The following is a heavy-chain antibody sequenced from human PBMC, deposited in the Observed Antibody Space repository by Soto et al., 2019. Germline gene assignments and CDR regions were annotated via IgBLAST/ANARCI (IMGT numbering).Heavy chain of an antibody. CDR3: ARGTVTSCDY. D-gene: IGHD4-17*01. Sequence: SETLSLTCTVSGGSISSSSYYWGWIRQPPGKGLEWIGSIYYSGSTYYNPSLKSRVTISVDTSKNQFSLKLSSVTAADTAVYYCARGTVTSCDYWGQGTLVTVSS. J-gene: IGHJ4*02. V-gene: IGHV4-39*01. CDR1: GGSISSSSYY. CDR2: IYYSGST.